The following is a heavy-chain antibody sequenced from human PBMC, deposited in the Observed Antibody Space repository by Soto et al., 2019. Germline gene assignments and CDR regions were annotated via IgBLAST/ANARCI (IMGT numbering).Heavy chain of an antibody. Sequence: SETLCLTCAVYGGSFSCYYWGWIRQPPWKGLEWIGEINHSGSTNYNPSLKSRVTISVDTSKNQFSLKLSSVTAADTAVYYCARGSAAAVNFDYWGQGTLVTVSS. J-gene: IGHJ4*02. V-gene: IGHV4-34*01. CDR3: ARGSAAAVNFDY. CDR1: GGSFSCYY. D-gene: IGHD6-13*01. CDR2: INHSGST.